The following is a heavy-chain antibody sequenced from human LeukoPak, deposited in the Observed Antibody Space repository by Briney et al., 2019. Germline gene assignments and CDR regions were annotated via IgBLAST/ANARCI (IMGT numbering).Heavy chain of an antibody. CDR2: INPNSGGT. V-gene: IGHV1-2*06. J-gene: IGHJ4*02. CDR1: GYTFTGYY. CDR3: ARDDDWELPFDY. Sequence: ASXXVSCKASGYTFTGYYMHWVRQAPGQGLEWMGRINPNSGGTNYAQKFQGRVTMTREMSNSTAYMELSRLRSDDTAVYYCARDDDWELPFDYWGQGTLVTVPS. D-gene: IGHD1-26*01.